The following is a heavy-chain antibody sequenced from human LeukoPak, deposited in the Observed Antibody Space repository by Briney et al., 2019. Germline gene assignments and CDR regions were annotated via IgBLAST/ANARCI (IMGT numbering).Heavy chain of an antibody. Sequence: GGSLRLSCAASGFTFYDYAMQWVRHAPGKGREWVSGIRWNSGSIGYADSVKGRFTISRDNAKNSLYLQMNSLRAEDTAVYYCARAPIDSNSWYQAFDLWGQGTMVTVSS. CDR1: GFTFYDYA. D-gene: IGHD6-13*01. CDR3: ARAPIDSNSWYQAFDL. J-gene: IGHJ3*01. V-gene: IGHV3-9*01. CDR2: IRWNSGSI.